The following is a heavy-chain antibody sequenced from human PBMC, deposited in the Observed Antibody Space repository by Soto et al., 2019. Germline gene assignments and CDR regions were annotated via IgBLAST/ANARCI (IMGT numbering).Heavy chain of an antibody. J-gene: IGHJ4*02. CDR2: IIPIFGTA. CDR1: GGTFSSYA. Sequence: VASVKVSCKDSGGTFSSYAISWVRQAPGQGLEWMGGIIPIFGTANYAQKFQGRVTITADESTSTAYIELSSLRSEDTAVYYCTRARRYSSSGFDYWGQGTLVTVSS. D-gene: IGHD6-6*01. CDR3: TRARRYSSSGFDY. V-gene: IGHV1-69*13.